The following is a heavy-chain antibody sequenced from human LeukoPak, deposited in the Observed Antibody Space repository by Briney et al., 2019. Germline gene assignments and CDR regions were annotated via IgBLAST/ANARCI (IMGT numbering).Heavy chain of an antibody. CDR3: ARGPRYCSGGSCSGPNDY. J-gene: IGHJ4*02. CDR1: GYTFTSYG. V-gene: IGHV1-18*01. CDR2: ISAYNGNT. Sequence: ASVKVSCKASGYTFTSYGISWVRQAPGQGLEWMGWISAYNGNTNYARKLQGRVTMTTDTSTSTAYMELRSLRSDDTAVYYCARGPRYCSGGSCSGPNDYWGQGTLVTVSS. D-gene: IGHD2-15*01.